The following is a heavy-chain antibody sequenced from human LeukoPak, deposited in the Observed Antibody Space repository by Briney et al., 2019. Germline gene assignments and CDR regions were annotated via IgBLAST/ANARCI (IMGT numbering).Heavy chain of an antibody. J-gene: IGHJ4*02. D-gene: IGHD6-19*01. CDR1: AGSFSGYY. CDR3: AVPKQWLGFDY. Sequence: PSETMSLTSAVYAGSFSGYYCSWNRQPPRNGLEWIGEINNSGSTNYNPSLKSRVTISVDTSKNQFSLKLSSVTAADTAVYYCAVPKQWLGFDYWGQGTLVTVSA. V-gene: IGHV4-34*01. CDR2: INNSGST.